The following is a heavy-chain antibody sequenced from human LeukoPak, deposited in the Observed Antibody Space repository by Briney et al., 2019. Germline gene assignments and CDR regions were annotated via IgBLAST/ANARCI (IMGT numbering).Heavy chain of an antibody. J-gene: IGHJ4*02. CDR3: ARGPVRQIMITFGGVHY. CDR1: GYTFTSYY. CDR2: SNPSGVGT. Sequence: GASVKVSCKASGYTFTSYYMHWVRQAPGQGLEWMGVSNPSGVGTNYAQKFQGRVTMTRDTSTTTVYMELSSLRSEDTAVYYCARGPVRQIMITFGGVHYWGQGTLVTVSS. V-gene: IGHV1-46*01. D-gene: IGHD3-16*01.